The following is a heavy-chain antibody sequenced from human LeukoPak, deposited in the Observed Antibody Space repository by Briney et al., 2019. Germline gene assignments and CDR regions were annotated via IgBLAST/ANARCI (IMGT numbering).Heavy chain of an antibody. J-gene: IGHJ4*02. Sequence: GGSLRLSCAASGFTFSSFAMTWVRQAPGKRLEWVSLISASGSPTYYADSVKGRFTISRDNSKNTLYLQMNSLRADDTAVYYCARVHSFDSGNYWGQGTLVTVSS. CDR2: ISASGSPT. D-gene: IGHD3-10*01. CDR3: ARVHSFDSGNY. CDR1: GFTFSSFA. V-gene: IGHV3-23*01.